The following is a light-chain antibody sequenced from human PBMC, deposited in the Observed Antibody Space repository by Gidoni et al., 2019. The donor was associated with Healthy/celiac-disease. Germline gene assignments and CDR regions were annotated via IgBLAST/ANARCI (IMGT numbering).Light chain of an antibody. J-gene: IGKJ3*01. Sequence: DIVMTQSPDSLAVSLGERATINCKSSQSVLYSSNNKNYLAWYQQKPGQPPKLLIYWASTRESGVPDRFSGSGSGTDFTLTISSLQAEDVAVYYCRSTFXPXTKVDIK. CDR3: RST. CDR2: WAS. V-gene: IGKV4-1*01. CDR1: QSVLYSSNNKNY.